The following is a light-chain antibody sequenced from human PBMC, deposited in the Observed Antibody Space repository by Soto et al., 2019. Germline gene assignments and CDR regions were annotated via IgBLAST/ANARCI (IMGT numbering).Light chain of an antibody. CDR2: GAS. CDR3: QQYSSSSPT. V-gene: IGKV1-5*01. J-gene: IGKJ2*01. Sequence: GDRVTITCRASQRISSWLAWYQQKPGKAPKLLIYGASSLESGVPSRFSGSGSVTEFTLTIDSLQPDDFATYYCQQYSSSSPTFGQGTKLEIK. CDR1: QRISSW.